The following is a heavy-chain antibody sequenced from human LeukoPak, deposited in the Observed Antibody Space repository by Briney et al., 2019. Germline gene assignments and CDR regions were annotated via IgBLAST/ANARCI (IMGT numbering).Heavy chain of an antibody. J-gene: IGHJ4*02. V-gene: IGHV3-23*01. Sequence: ESGGSLRLSCAASGFTFTNFGMSWVRQAPGKGLEWVSAVSGGGGSTFYADSVKGRFTISRDNSKNTVYLQMNSLRAEDTAVYYCARASHLGTSCYSYWGQGTLVTVSS. CDR2: VSGGGGST. CDR3: ARASHLGTSCYSY. D-gene: IGHD2-2*01. CDR1: GFTFTNFG.